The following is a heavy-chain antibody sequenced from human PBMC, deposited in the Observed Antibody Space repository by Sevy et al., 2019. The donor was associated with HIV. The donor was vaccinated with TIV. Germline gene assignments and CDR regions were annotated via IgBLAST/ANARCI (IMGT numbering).Heavy chain of an antibody. J-gene: IGHJ6*02. D-gene: IGHD4-17*01. Sequence: GGSLRLSCVGSGFIFDDYGMHWVRQAPGKGLEWVDLISHDGGKKYYADSVKGRFTISRDNFKNTLYLQMNTLRRDDTAADFCTKDPPVYGDFPYGMDVWGQGTTVTVSS. V-gene: IGHV3-30*18. CDR1: GFIFDDYG. CDR2: ISHDGGKK. CDR3: TKDPPVYGDFPYGMDV.